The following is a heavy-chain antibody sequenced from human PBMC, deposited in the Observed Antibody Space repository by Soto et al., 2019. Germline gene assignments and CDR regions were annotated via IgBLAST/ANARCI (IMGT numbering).Heavy chain of an antibody. V-gene: IGHV1-3*01. Sequence: ASVKVSCKASGYTFTSYGISWVRQAPGQRLEWMGWINAGYGNTKSSQKFQDRVTISRDTSASTAYMELTSLRSEDTAVYYCARDTGDGTFDFWGQGTLVTVSS. J-gene: IGHJ4*02. D-gene: IGHD7-27*01. CDR3: ARDTGDGTFDF. CDR2: INAGYGNT. CDR1: GYTFTSYG.